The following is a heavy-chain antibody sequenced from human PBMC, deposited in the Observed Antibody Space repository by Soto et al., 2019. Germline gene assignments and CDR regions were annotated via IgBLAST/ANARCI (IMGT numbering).Heavy chain of an antibody. Sequence: SVKVSCKASGFTFTISAVQWVLQARGQRLEWIGWIVVGSGNTNYAQKFQERVTITRDMSTSTAYMELSSLRSEDTAVYYCAADPDPWCGEDYGGFEPWGQGTRVSVAS. V-gene: IGHV1-58*01. CDR2: IVVGSGNT. CDR3: AADPDPWCGEDYGGFEP. J-gene: IGHJ5*02. CDR1: GFTFTISA. D-gene: IGHD3-10*01.